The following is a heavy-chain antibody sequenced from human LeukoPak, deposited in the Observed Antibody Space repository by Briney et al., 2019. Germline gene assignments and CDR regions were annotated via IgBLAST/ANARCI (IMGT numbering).Heavy chain of an antibody. CDR3: ARVTGYYYYYMDV. Sequence: SETLSITCTVSGGSISNSNYYWGWIRQPPGKGLEWIGSIYTSGSTNYNPSLKSRVTISVDTSKNQFSLKLSSVTAADTAVYYCARVTGYYYYYMDVWGKGTTVTVSS. CDR2: IYTSGST. CDR1: GGSISNSNYY. J-gene: IGHJ6*03. V-gene: IGHV4-39*07.